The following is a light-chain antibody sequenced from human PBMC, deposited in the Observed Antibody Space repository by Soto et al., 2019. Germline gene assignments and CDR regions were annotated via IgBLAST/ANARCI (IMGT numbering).Light chain of an antibody. V-gene: IGLV2-23*01. CDR3: CSYAGDSTWV. CDR2: EGS. Sequence: QSALTQSAYVSGSPGQSITISCTGTSSDVGSYNFVSWYQQHPGKAPKLMIYEGSERPSGVSDRFSGSKSGNTASLTISGLQAEDEADYYCCSYAGDSTWVFGGGTKLTVL. CDR1: SSDVGSYNF. J-gene: IGLJ3*02.